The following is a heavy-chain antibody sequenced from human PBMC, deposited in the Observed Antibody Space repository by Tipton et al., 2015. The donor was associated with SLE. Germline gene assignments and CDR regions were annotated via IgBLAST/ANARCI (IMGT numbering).Heavy chain of an antibody. CDR3: ARDHGGNYYGWFDP. CDR1: GGSISSHY. J-gene: IGHJ5*02. CDR2: IYYSGST. D-gene: IGHD1-26*01. V-gene: IGHV4-59*11. Sequence: TLSLTCTVSGGSISSHYWSWIRQPPGKGLEWLGYIYYSGSTYYNPSLKSRVTISVDTSKNQFSLKVSSVTAADTAVYYCARDHGGNYYGWFDPWGQGTLVTVSS.